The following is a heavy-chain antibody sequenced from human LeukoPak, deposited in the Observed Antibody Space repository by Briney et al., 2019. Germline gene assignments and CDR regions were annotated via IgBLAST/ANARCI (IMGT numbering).Heavy chain of an antibody. D-gene: IGHD2-15*01. CDR1: GYTFTSYG. J-gene: IGHJ4*02. CDR2: ISAYNGNT. V-gene: IGHV1-18*01. Sequence: ASVTVSCKASGYTFTSYGISWVRQAPGQGLEWMGWISAYNGNTNFAQRLQGRVTMTTDTSTSTAYMELRSLRSDDTAVYYCARTPIVVVVAAPDDGFDYWGQGTLVTVSS. CDR3: ARTPIVVVVAAPDDGFDY.